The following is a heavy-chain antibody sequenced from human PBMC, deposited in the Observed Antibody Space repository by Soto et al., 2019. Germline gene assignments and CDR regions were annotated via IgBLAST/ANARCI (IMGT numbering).Heavy chain of an antibody. D-gene: IGHD3-22*01. Sequence: ASVKVSCKASGNSFTTYYMHWVRQAPGQGLEWMGIINPSGGRSTYAQKFQGRVTMTRDTSTSTFHMELSSLTSEDTAVYYCAGLYHYDSSGYYDYWGQGTLVTVSS. CDR2: INPSGGRS. J-gene: IGHJ4*02. CDR3: AGLYHYDSSGYYDY. CDR1: GNSFTTYY. V-gene: IGHV1-46*01.